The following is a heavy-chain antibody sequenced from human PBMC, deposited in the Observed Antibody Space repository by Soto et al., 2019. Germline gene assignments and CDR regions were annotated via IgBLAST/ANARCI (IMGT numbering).Heavy chain of an antibody. D-gene: IGHD3-10*02. CDR2: ISDTGDDT. CDR3: ASYVRAPTFYFDS. V-gene: IGHV3-23*01. Sequence: EVQLLESGGGLVQPGGSLRLSCAASGFSFRTYAMSWVRQAPGQGLEWVSVISDTGDDTYYADSVKGRFTISRDSSRNTLYLRMNTLRAEDTAVYYSASYVRAPTFYFDSWGQGTLVTVAS. J-gene: IGHJ4*02. CDR1: GFSFRTYA.